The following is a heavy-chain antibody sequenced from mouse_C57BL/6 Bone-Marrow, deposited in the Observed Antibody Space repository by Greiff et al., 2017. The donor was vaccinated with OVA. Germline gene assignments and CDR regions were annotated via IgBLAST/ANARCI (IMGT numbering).Heavy chain of an antibody. CDR3: ARENYGSSPFAY. CDR1: GYAFSSSW. CDR2: IYPGDGDT. Sequence: VHLVESGSELVKPGASVKISCKASGYAFSSSWMNWVKQRPGKGLEWIGRIYPGDGDTNYNGKFKGKATLTADKSSSTAYMQLSSLTSEDSAVYFCARENYGSSPFAYWGQGTLVTVSA. V-gene: IGHV1-82*01. J-gene: IGHJ3*01. D-gene: IGHD1-1*01.